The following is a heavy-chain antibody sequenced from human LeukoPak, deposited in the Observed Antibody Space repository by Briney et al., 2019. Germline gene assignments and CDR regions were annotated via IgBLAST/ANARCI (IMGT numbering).Heavy chain of an antibody. V-gene: IGHV1-24*01. CDR1: GYTHTELL. CDR3: ATAPITFGRVISRCLFDY. CDR2: FDSEDGET. J-gene: IGHJ4*02. D-gene: IGHD3-16*02. Sequence: WASVKVSRQVSGYTHTELLMHWLRQAPGKGLDWMGGFDSEDGETIYAQKIQGRDTMTDATSPHTAYMGPSGLGSDDTAVYSPATAPITFGRVISRCLFDYWGQGTLVTVSS.